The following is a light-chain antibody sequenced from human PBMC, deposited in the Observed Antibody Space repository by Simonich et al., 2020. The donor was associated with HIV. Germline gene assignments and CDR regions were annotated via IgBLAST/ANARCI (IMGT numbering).Light chain of an antibody. J-gene: IGLJ2*01. V-gene: IGLV2-14*01. CDR2: DVS. CDR3: SSYTSSSSVV. CDR1: SIDVGGYNY. Sequence: QSALTQPASVSGSPGQSITISCTGTSIDVGGYNYVSWYQQHPGKAPKLMIYDVSKRPSGVSNRFSGSKSGNTASLTISGLQAEDEGDYYCSSYTSSSSVVFGGGTKLTVL.